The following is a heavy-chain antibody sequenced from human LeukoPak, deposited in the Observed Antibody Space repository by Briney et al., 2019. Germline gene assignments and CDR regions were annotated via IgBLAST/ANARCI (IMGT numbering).Heavy chain of an antibody. Sequence: PGGSLRLSCVASGFTFSINAMNWVRQAPGKGLEWVSGISDNGDSRYYADSVKGRFNISRDNSMNTLYLQMSNLRAEDTAVYYCTKTWGSKGSDFWGQGALVTVSS. D-gene: IGHD7-27*01. CDR1: GFTFSINA. CDR3: TKTWGSKGSDF. CDR2: ISDNGDSR. J-gene: IGHJ4*02. V-gene: IGHV3-23*01.